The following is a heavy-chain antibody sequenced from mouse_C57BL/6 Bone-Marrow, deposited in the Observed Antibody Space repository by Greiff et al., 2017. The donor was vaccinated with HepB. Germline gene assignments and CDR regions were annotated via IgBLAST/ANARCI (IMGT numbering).Heavy chain of an antibody. CDR3: ARPPLGSRGYFDY. Sequence: VQLQQSGPELVKPGASVKISCKASGYAFSSSWMNWVKQRPGKGLEWIGRIYPGDGDTNYNGKFKGKATLTADKSSSTAYMQLSSLTSEDSAVYFCARPPLGSRGYFDYWGQGTTLTVSS. D-gene: IGHD1-1*01. J-gene: IGHJ2*01. CDR2: IYPGDGDT. V-gene: IGHV1-82*01. CDR1: GYAFSSSW.